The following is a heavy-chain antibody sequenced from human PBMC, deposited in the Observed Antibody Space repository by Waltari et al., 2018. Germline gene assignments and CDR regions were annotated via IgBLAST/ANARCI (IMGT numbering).Heavy chain of an antibody. J-gene: IGHJ3*02. CDR3: AKGYYDILTGYSLNDAFDI. Sequence: EVQLVESGGGLVQPGRSLRLSCAASGFTFDDYAMHWVRQAPGQGLEWVSGISWNSGSIGYADSVKGRFTISRDNAKNSLYLQMNSLRAEDTALYYCAKGYYDILTGYSLNDAFDIWGQGTMVTVSS. D-gene: IGHD3-9*01. CDR2: ISWNSGSI. CDR1: GFTFDDYA. V-gene: IGHV3-9*01.